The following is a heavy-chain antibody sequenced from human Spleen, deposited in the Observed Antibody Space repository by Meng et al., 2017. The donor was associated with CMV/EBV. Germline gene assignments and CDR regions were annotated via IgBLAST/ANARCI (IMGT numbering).Heavy chain of an antibody. Sequence: GGSLRLSCAASGFTFSDYYMSWIRQAPGKGLEWISYVSSSGSTIYYADSVKGRFTISRDNAKNSLYLQMNSLRVEDTAIYYCARDYNGYDTFDYWGQGTQVTVSS. CDR2: VSSSGSTI. J-gene: IGHJ4*02. CDR3: ARDYNGYDTFDY. D-gene: IGHD5-12*01. V-gene: IGHV3-11*01. CDR1: GFTFSDYY.